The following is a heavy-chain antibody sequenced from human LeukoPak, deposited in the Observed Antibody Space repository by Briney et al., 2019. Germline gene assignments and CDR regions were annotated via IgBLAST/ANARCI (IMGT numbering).Heavy chain of an antibody. Sequence: GGSLRLSCAVSGLTFSSYWMSWVRQAPGKGLEWVANIKQDGSEKYYVDSVKGRFTISRDNAKNSLYLQMNSLRAEDTAVYYCARELLVFDYWGQGTLVTVSP. J-gene: IGHJ4*02. V-gene: IGHV3-7*01. CDR2: IKQDGSEK. CDR3: ARELLVFDY. CDR1: GLTFSSYW. D-gene: IGHD3-10*01.